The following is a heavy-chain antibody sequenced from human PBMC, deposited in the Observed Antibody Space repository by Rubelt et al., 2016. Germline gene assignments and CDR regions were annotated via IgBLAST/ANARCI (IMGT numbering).Heavy chain of an antibody. CDR3: AVPYRDFDY. CDR2: IIPIFGTA. Sequence: QVQLVQSGAEVKKPGASVKVSCKASGYTFTSYGISWVRQAPGQGLEWMGWIIPIFGTANYAQKFQGGVTITADESTGKAYMELISRGSEDTAGYYCAVPYRDFDYWGQGTLVTVSS. J-gene: IGHJ4*02. CDR1: GYTFTSYG. D-gene: IGHD1-14*01. V-gene: IGHV1-69*13.